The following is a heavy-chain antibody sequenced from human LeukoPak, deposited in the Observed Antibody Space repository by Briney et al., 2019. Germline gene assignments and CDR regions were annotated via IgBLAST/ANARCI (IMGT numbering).Heavy chain of an antibody. Sequence: GESLKISCKGSGYSFTTYWIGWVRQMPGKGLEWMGIIYPGDSDTRYSPSFQGQVTISADKSINTAYLQWSSLKASDTAMYYCARHYSSSWYDYYYYYMDVWGKGTTVTVSS. CDR2: IYPGDSDT. D-gene: IGHD6-13*01. V-gene: IGHV5-51*01. J-gene: IGHJ6*03. CDR1: GYSFTTYW. CDR3: ARHYSSSWYDYYYYYMDV.